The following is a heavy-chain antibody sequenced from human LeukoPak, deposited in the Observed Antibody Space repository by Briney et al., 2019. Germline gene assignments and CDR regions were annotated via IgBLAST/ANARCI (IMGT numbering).Heavy chain of an antibody. J-gene: IGHJ3*01. CDR2: ISSSSSYI. CDR1: GFTFSSYS. Sequence: GGSLRLSCAASGFTFSSYSMNWVRQAPGKGLEWVSSISSSSSYIYYADSVKGRFTISRDNAKNSLYLQMTSLRAEDTAVYYCERADSHYGAFDFRRQGTMVTVSS. CDR3: ERADSHYGAFDF. V-gene: IGHV3-21*01. D-gene: IGHD4-11*01.